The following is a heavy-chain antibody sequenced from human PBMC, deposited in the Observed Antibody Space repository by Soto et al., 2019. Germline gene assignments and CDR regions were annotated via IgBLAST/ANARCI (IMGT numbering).Heavy chain of an antibody. D-gene: IGHD3-22*01. V-gene: IGHV1-2*04. Sequence: ASVKVSCKASGYTFTGYYMHWVRQAPGQGLEWMGWINPNSGGTNYAQKFQGWVTMTRDTSISTAYMELSRLRSDDTAVYYCARGRLGSRYYYDSSGGCYFDYWGQGTLVTVSS. CDR2: INPNSGGT. CDR3: ARGRLGSRYYYDSSGGCYFDY. J-gene: IGHJ4*02. CDR1: GYTFTGYY.